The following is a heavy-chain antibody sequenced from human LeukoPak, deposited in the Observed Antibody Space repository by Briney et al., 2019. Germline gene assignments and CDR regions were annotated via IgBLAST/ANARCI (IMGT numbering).Heavy chain of an antibody. CDR1: GGSIRSHY. D-gene: IGHD6-19*01. CDR2: IYYSGST. Sequence: SETLSLTCTVSGGSIRSHYWSWIRQPPGKGLEWIGYIYYSGSTNYNPSLKSRVTISVDTSKNQFSLKLSSVTAADTAVYYCARRIAVAGTCYFDYWGQGTLVTVSS. CDR3: ARRIAVAGTCYFDY. J-gene: IGHJ4*02. V-gene: IGHV4-59*11.